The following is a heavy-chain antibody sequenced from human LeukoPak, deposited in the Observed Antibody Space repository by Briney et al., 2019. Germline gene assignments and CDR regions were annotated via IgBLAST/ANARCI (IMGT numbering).Heavy chain of an antibody. V-gene: IGHV3-23*01. D-gene: IGHD2-8*01. CDR1: GFTFRNFA. J-gene: IGHJ4*02. CDR3: AKDGQSFNSMYDYFDS. Sequence: GSLRLSCSASGFTFRNFAISWVRQAPGKGLEWVSSIGGGDTHYADSVKGRFTISRDDSRSTVDLQMSSLRAEDTAVYYCAKDGQSFNSMYDYFDSWGQGALVTVSS. CDR2: IGGGDT.